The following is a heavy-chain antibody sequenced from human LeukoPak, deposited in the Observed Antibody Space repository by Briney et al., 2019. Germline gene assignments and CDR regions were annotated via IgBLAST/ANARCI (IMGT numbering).Heavy chain of an antibody. D-gene: IGHD2-2*01. V-gene: IGHV3-23*01. J-gene: IGHJ6*03. CDR1: GFTFSAYG. Sequence: PGGTLRLSCAASGFTFSAYGMTWVRQAPGKGLEWVSHISDRGDNTYYADSVKGRFTISRDNSKNTLYLQMNSLSADDTAVYYCAKGSIHLGYCSSTSCYRYYMDVWGKGTTVT. CDR3: AKGSIHLGYCSSTSCYRYYMDV. CDR2: ISDRGDNT.